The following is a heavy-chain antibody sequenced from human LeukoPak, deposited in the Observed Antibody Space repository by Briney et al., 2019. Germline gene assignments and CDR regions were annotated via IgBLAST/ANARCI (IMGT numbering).Heavy chain of an antibody. D-gene: IGHD3-22*01. Sequence: SETLSLTCAVYGGSFSGYYWSWIRQPPGKGLEWIGEINHSGSTNYNPSLKSRVTISVDTSKNQFSLKLSSVTAADTAVYYCAGEDYDMDYWGQGTLVTVSS. CDR2: INHSGST. CDR3: AGEDYDMDY. J-gene: IGHJ4*02. V-gene: IGHV4-34*01. CDR1: GGSFSGYY.